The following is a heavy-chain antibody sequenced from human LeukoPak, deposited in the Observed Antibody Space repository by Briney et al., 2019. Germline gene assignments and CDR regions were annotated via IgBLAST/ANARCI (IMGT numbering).Heavy chain of an antibody. J-gene: IGHJ6*03. CDR3: ASIDRITMVRGNGDYYYYMDV. CDR2: IIPIFGTA. CDR1: GGTFTSYA. Sequence: ASVKVSCKASGGTFTSYAISWVRQAPGQGREWMGGIIPIFGTANYAQKFQGRVTITADESTSTAYMELSSLRSEDTAVYYRASIDRITMVRGNGDYYYYMDVWGKGTTVTVSS. D-gene: IGHD3-10*01. V-gene: IGHV1-69*01.